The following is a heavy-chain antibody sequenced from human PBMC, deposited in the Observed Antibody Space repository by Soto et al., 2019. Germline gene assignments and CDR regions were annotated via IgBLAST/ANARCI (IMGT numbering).Heavy chain of an antibody. CDR1: GDTLIRYT. CDR2: INTYNGGT. D-gene: IGHD6-6*01. V-gene: IGHV1-18*04. J-gene: IGHJ4*02. CDR3: ARSSYINTSSHY. Sequence: QVQLVQSGAEVKNPGASVKVSCKASGDTLIRYTISWVRQAPGQGLEWLGWINTYNGGTEYAHKFHGRITVTTDTSTSTAYMELRRLRSDDTAVYYCARSSYINTSSHYWGQGTLGTVSS.